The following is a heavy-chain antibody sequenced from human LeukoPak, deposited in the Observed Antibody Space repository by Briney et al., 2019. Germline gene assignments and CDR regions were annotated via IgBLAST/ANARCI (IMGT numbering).Heavy chain of an antibody. CDR3: VKEGF. J-gene: IGHJ4*02. Sequence: NSSETLSLTCSVSGDSISSYYWSWIRQPAGKGLEWIGRIYTSGSTNYNPSLKSRVTISQDTSKNQFSLKLDSVTAADTAVYYCVKEGFWGRGTLVTVSS. V-gene: IGHV4-4*07. CDR2: IYTSGST. CDR1: GDSISSYY.